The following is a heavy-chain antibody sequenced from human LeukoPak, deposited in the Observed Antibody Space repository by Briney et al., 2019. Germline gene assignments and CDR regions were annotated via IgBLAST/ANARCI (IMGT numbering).Heavy chain of an antibody. V-gene: IGHV4-61*09. CDR2: IYTSGST. CDR1: GGSISSGSYD. J-gene: IGHJ4*02. D-gene: IGHD5-24*01. Sequence: SETLSLTCTVSGGSISSGSYDWYWIRQPAGKGLEWIGHIYTSGSTDYNPSLKSRVTISVATSKNQFSLKLTSVTAADTAVYYCARLEHRMATITDWGQGTLVTVSS. CDR3: ARLEHRMATITD.